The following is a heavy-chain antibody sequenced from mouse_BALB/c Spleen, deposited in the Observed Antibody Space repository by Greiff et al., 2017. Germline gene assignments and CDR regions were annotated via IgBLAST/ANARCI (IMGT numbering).Heavy chain of an antibody. Sequence: EVKLVESGAELVKPGASVKLSCTASGFNIKDTYMHWVKQRPEQGLEWIGRIDPANGNTKYDPKFQGKATITADTSSNTAYLQLSSLTSEDTAVYYCAVYDGYYEGAMDYWGQGTSVTVSS. CDR1: GFNIKDTY. V-gene: IGHV14-3*02. D-gene: IGHD2-3*01. CDR2: IDPANGNT. CDR3: AVYDGYYEGAMDY. J-gene: IGHJ4*01.